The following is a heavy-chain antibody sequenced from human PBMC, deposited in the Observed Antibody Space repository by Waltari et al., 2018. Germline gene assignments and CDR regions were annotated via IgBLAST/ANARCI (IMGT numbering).Heavy chain of an antibody. V-gene: IGHV3-48*03. CDR1: GFTFSSYE. CDR3: ARDLAYSSGWFDY. J-gene: IGHJ4*02. Sequence: EVQLVESGGGLVQPGGSLRLSCAASGFTFSSYEMNWVRQAPGKGLAWVSYISSSGSTICYADSVKGRFTSSRDNAKNSLYLQMNSLRAEDTAVYYGARDLAYSSGWFDYWGQGTLVTVSS. CDR2: ISSSGSTI. D-gene: IGHD6-19*01.